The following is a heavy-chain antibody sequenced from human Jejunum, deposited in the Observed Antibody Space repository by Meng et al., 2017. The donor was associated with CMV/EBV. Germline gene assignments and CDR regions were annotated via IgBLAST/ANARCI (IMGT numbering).Heavy chain of an antibody. D-gene: IGHD3-3*01. J-gene: IGHJ6*02. V-gene: IGHV3-23*01. CDR1: TFHNYA. Sequence: TFHNYAMSWVRQAPGKGLEWVASISGAGTRDYADSVKGRFTISRDNERNTVYLEVNGLRADDAAVYYCAKEATIKIFGNYYYGMDVWGQGTTVTVSS. CDR2: ISGAGTR. CDR3: AKEATIKIFGNYYYGMDV.